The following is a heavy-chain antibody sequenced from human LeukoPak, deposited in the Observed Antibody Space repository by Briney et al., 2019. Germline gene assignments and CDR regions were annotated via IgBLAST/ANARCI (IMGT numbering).Heavy chain of an antibody. V-gene: IGHV3-23*01. CDR2: ISGSGGST. Sequence: GGSLRLSCAASGFTFSSYAMSWVRQAPGKGLEWVSAISGSGGSTYYADSVKGRFTISRDNSKNTLYLQMNSLRAEDTAVYYCARLSSSWYVSGPPDYWGQGTLVTVSS. CDR3: ARLSSSWYVSGPPDY. J-gene: IGHJ4*02. D-gene: IGHD6-13*01. CDR1: GFTFSSYA.